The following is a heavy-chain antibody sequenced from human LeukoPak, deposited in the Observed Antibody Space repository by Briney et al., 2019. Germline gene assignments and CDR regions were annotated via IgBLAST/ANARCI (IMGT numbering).Heavy chain of an antibody. Sequence: GGSLRLSCAASGFTFSTYAMHWVRQAPGKGLEYVSAISTSGSTTFYANSVKGRFSISRDNSNNTLYLQTGSLRVEDMAVYYCARAVRGVASADYWGQGTLVIVSS. CDR3: ARAVRGVASADY. V-gene: IGHV3-64*01. CDR2: ISTSGSTT. D-gene: IGHD3-10*01. J-gene: IGHJ4*02. CDR1: GFTFSTYA.